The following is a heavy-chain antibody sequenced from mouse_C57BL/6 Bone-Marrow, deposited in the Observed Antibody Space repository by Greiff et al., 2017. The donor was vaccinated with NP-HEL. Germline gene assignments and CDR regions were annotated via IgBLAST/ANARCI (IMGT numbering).Heavy chain of an antibody. CDR1: GFTFSDFY. CDR3: ARDASDYYYAMDY. CDR2: SRNKANDYTT. J-gene: IGHJ4*01. V-gene: IGHV7-1*01. D-gene: IGHD3-1*01. Sequence: EVKVVESGGGLVQSGRSLRLSCATSGFTFSDFYMEWVRQAPGKGLEWIAASRNKANDYTTEYSASVKGRFIVSRDTSQSILYLQMNALRAEDTAIYCCARDASDYYYAMDYWGQGTSVTVSS.